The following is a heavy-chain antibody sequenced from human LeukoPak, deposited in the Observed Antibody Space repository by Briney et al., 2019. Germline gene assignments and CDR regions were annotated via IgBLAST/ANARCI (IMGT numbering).Heavy chain of an antibody. Sequence: GGSLRLSCAASGFTFSDYYMSWIRQAPGKGLEWVSYIGSSGSTIYYADSVKGRFTISRDNAKNSLYLQMNSLRAEDTAVYYCARYPAYYDFWSGYYIWYFDYWGQGTLVTVSS. CDR3: ARYPAYYDFWSGYYIWYFDY. CDR1: GFTFSDYY. J-gene: IGHJ4*02. D-gene: IGHD3-3*01. V-gene: IGHV3-11*01. CDR2: IGSSGSTI.